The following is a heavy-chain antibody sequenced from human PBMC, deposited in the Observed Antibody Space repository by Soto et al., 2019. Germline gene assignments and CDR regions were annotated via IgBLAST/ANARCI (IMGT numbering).Heavy chain of an antibody. CDR1: GGSISSGGYS. V-gene: IGHV4-30-2*01. J-gene: IGHJ4*02. Sequence: SETLSLTCAVSGGSISSGGYSWNWIRQPPGKGLEWIGYIYHSGSTYYNPSLKGRVTISVDRSKNQFSLKLSSVTAADTAVYYCARRGDYYGSGSYSDYWGQGTLVTVSS. CDR3: ARRGDYYGSGSYSDY. CDR2: IYHSGST. D-gene: IGHD3-10*01.